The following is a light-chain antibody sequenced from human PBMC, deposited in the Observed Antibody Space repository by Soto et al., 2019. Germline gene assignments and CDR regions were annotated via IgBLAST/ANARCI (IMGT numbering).Light chain of an antibody. Sequence: DIQMTQSPSSLSASVGDRVTITCRASQSISSYLNWYQQKPGKAPKLLIYAASSLQSGVPSRFSGSGSGTDFTLTISSLQPEDFATYYCLQNSDYPPTFGPGTKVDVK. CDR2: AAS. CDR3: LQNSDYPPT. CDR1: QSISSY. J-gene: IGKJ3*01. V-gene: IGKV1-39*01.